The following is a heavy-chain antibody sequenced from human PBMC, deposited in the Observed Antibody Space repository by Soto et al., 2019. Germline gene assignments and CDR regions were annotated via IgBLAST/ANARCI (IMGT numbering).Heavy chain of an antibody. CDR3: ARDGPFWSGYYIY. J-gene: IGHJ4*02. D-gene: IGHD3-3*01. V-gene: IGHV3-48*02. CDR2: VISSSSSTI. Sequence: EVQLLESGGVLIQPGGSLRLSCVASGFTFSSYAMSWVRQAPGKGLEWVSTVISSSSSTIYYADSVKGRFTITRDNAKNSLYLQMNSLRDEDTAVYYCARDGPFWSGYYIYWGQGTLVTVSS. CDR1: GFTFSSYA.